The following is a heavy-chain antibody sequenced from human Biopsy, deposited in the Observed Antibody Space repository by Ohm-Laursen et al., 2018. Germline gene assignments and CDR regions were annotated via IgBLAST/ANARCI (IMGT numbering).Heavy chain of an antibody. Sequence: SETLSLTWAVYGESFNGYYWSWIRQTPGKGLEWIGEINHSGRTNYNPSLKSRVTISVDTSKNQFSLKVRSVTAADMAVYYCVRGVDYYDPYHYYALDVWGQGTTVSVS. J-gene: IGHJ6*02. V-gene: IGHV4-34*01. CDR1: GESFNGYY. CDR3: VRGVDYYDPYHYYALDV. D-gene: IGHD3-22*01. CDR2: INHSGRT.